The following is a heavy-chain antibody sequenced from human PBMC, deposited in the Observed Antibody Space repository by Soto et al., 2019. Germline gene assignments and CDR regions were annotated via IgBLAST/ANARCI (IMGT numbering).Heavy chain of an antibody. CDR3: AKAVGNYYYYGMDV. D-gene: IGHD7-27*01. J-gene: IGHJ6*02. CDR2: ISYDGSNK. Sequence: WGSLRLSCSASGFTFSSYGRHWGRQAPGKGLEWVAVISYDGSNKYYADSVKGRFTISRDNSKNTLYLQMNSLRAEDTAVYYCAKAVGNYYYYGMDVWGQGTTVTVYS. V-gene: IGHV3-30*18. CDR1: GFTFSSYG.